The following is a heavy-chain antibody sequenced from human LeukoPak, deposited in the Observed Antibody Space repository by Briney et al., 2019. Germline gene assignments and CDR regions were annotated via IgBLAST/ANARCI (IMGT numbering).Heavy chain of an antibody. D-gene: IGHD3-10*01. CDR1: GFTFNKYW. CDR2: IKQDGSEE. V-gene: IGHV3-7*01. CDR3: VRWATSYDF. J-gene: IGHJ4*02. Sequence: GGSLRLSCAASGFTFNKYWMSWVRQAPGKGLEWVANIKQDGSEEHYVDSVTGRFTISRDNAKNSLYLQMNSLRAEGTAVYYCVRWATSYDFWGQGTLVTVSS.